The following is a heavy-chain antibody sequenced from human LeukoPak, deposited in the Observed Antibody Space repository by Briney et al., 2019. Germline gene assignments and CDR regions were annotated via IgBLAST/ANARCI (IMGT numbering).Heavy chain of an antibody. CDR2: TYWNDDK. CDR3: AHSWDPITGTTSFDY. D-gene: IGHD1-20*01. CDR1: GFSLSTSGVG. J-gene: IGHJ4*02. V-gene: IGHV2-5*01. Sequence: ESGPTLVKPTQTLTLTCTFSGFSLSTSGVGVGWIRQPPGKALEWLALTYWNDDKRYSPSLKSRLTITKDTSKNQVVLTMTNMDPVDTATYYCAHSWDPITGTTSFDYWGQGTLVTVSS.